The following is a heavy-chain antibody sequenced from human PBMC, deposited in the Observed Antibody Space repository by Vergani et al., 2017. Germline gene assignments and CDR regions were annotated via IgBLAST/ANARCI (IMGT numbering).Heavy chain of an antibody. V-gene: IGHV4-39*01. CDR2: IYYSGST. CDR3: ASSYSSGWPLHY. J-gene: IGHJ4*02. CDR1: GGSISSSSYY. D-gene: IGHD6-19*01. Sequence: QLQLQESGPGLVKPSETPSLTCTVSGGSISSSSYYWGWIRQPPGKGLEWIRSIYYSGSTYYNPSLKSRVTISVDTSKNQFSLKLSSVTAADTAVYYCASSYSSGWPLHYWGQGTLVTVSS.